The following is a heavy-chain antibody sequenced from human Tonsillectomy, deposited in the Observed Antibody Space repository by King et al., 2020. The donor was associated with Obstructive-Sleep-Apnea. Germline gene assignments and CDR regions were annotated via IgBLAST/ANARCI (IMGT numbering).Heavy chain of an antibody. V-gene: IGHV3-9*01. J-gene: IGHJ4*02. CDR2: ISWNSGNI. CDR3: AKGSDYVGVRPFDY. Sequence: VQLVESGGGLVQPGRSLRLSCAASGFTFDDFAMHWVRKAPGKGLEWVSSISWNSGNIGYADSVKGRFTISRDNAKNSLYLQMSSLRPEDTAFYYCAKGSDYVGVRPFDYWGQGTLVTVSS. CDR1: GFTFDDFA. D-gene: IGHD2-2*01.